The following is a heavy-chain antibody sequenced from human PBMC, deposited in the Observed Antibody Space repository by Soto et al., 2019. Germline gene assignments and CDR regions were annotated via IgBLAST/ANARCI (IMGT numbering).Heavy chain of an antibody. CDR1: GSTFTDYH. Sequence: QVQVVQSGAEVKKAGASVKVSCKASGSTFTDYHVHWVRQAPGQGLEWMGWINPNSGGTNYAQKFQDRVTMTRDKSISTVYLELSSLKSDDTAVYYCAREVSLFRGNIYFDYWGQGTLVTVSS. V-gene: IGHV1-2*02. CDR2: INPNSGGT. J-gene: IGHJ4*02. D-gene: IGHD3-10*01. CDR3: AREVSLFRGNIYFDY.